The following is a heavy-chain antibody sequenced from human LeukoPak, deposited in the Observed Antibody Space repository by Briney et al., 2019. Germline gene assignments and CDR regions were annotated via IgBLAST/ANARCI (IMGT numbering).Heavy chain of an antibody. Sequence: ASVKVSCKASGYTFTSYDINWVRQATGQGLEWMGWMNPNSGNTGYAQKFQGRVTITTDESTSTAYMELSSLRSEDTAVYYCARAHYSNYDYWGQGTLVTVSS. D-gene: IGHD4-11*01. CDR2: MNPNSGNT. J-gene: IGHJ4*02. CDR1: GYTFTSYD. V-gene: IGHV1-8*01. CDR3: ARAHYSNYDY.